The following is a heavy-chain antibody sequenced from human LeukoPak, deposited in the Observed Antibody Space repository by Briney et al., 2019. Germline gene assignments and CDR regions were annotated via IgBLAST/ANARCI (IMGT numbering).Heavy chain of an antibody. CDR3: ANHLACGSTSCPPFDD. Sequence: GGALRLSCAASGFTRSNYHMNWVLQAPGKALEWVSYVDTSSSTIYYADSVRGRFTISRDNAKNSLYLQMNSLRAEDTAVYYCANHLACGSTSCPPFDDWGQGTLVTVSS. CDR2: VDTSSSTI. V-gene: IGHV3-48*04. CDR1: GFTRSNYH. J-gene: IGHJ4*02. D-gene: IGHD2-2*01.